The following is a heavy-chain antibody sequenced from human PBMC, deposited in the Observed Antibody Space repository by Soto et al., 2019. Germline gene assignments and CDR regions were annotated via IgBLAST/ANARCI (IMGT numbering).Heavy chain of an antibody. J-gene: IGHJ6*02. CDR2: ISGSGGST. CDR3: ATAEGHGYSGYDLIIGWNYYYGMDV. Sequence: GGSLRLSCAASGFTFSSYAMSWVRQAPGKGLEWVSAISGSGGSTYYADSVKGRFTISRDNSKNTLYLQMNSLRAEDTAVYYCATAEGHGYSGYDLIIGWNYYYGMDVWGQGTTVTVSS. V-gene: IGHV3-23*01. CDR1: GFTFSSYA. D-gene: IGHD5-12*01.